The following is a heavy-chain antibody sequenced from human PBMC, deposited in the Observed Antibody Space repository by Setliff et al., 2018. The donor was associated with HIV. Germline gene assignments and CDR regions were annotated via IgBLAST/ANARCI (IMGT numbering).Heavy chain of an antibody. CDR2: IYYSGST. D-gene: IGHD3-22*01. V-gene: IGHV4-59*08. CDR3: ASLFHDTSAPWLYSFDY. J-gene: IGHJ4*02. Sequence: SSETLSLTCTVSGGSISSYYWSWIRQPPGKGLEWMGNIYYSGSTNYNPSLKSRVTISVDTSKNQFSLKLSSVTAADTAVYYCASLFHDTSAPWLYSFDYWGQGTLVTVSS. CDR1: GGSISSYY.